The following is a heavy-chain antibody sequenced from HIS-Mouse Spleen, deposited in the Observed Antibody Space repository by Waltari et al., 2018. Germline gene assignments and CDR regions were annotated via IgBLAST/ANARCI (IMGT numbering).Heavy chain of an antibody. Sequence: QLQLQESGPGLVKPSETLSLTCTVSGGSISSSSYYLGWIRQPPGKGLEWIGSIYYSGSTYYNPSLKSRVTISVDTSKNRFSLKLSYVTAADTAVYYCAREIPYSSSWYDWYFALWGRGTLVTVSS. CDR1: GGSISSSSYY. CDR2: IYYSGST. D-gene: IGHD6-13*01. J-gene: IGHJ2*01. V-gene: IGHV4-39*07. CDR3: AREIPYSSSWYDWYFAL.